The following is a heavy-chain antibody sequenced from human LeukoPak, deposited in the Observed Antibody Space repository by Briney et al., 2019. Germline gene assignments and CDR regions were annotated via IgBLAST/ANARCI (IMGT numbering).Heavy chain of an antibody. D-gene: IGHD2-2*03. CDR3: ARGRMDGRFDY. Sequence: GGSLRLSCAASGFTFSSYSMHWVRQAPGKGLEWVSSISSSSSYIYYADSVKGRFTISRDNAKNSLYLQMNSLRAEDTAVYYCARGRMDGRFDYWGQGTLVTVSS. J-gene: IGHJ4*02. CDR1: GFTFSSYS. CDR2: ISSSSSYI. V-gene: IGHV3-21*01.